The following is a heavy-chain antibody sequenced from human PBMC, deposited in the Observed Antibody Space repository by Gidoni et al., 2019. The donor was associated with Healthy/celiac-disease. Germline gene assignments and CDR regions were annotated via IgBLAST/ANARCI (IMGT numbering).Heavy chain of an antibody. CDR2: INPNSGGT. CDR3: AIITMIAGISN. J-gene: IGHJ4*02. V-gene: IGHV1-2*02. D-gene: IGHD3-22*01. Sequence: PGQGLEWMGWINPNSGGTNYAQKFQCRVTMTRDTSISTAYMELSRLRSDDTAVYYCAIITMIAGISNWGQGTLVTVSS.